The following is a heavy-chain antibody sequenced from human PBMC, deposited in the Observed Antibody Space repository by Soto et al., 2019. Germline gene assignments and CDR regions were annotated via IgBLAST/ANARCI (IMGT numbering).Heavy chain of an antibody. CDR2: IYWNDDK. V-gene: IGHV2-5*01. CDR1: GFSLSTSGVG. D-gene: IGHD1-26*01. Sequence: SGPTLVNPTPTLTLTYTFSGFSLSTSGVGVGWIRQPPGKALEWLALIYWNDDKRYSPSLKSRLTITKDTSKNQVVLTMTNMDPVDTATYYCAHRPQGELIQHAFDIWGQGTMVTVSS. CDR3: AHRPQGELIQHAFDI. J-gene: IGHJ3*02.